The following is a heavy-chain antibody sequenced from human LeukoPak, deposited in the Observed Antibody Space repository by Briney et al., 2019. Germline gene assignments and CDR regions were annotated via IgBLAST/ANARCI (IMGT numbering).Heavy chain of an antibody. J-gene: IGHJ4*02. CDR1: GFTFSSYA. CDR2: ISYDGSNK. CDR3: ARGLWFGEFYFDY. Sequence: GGSQRLSCAASGFTFSSYAMHWVRQAPGKGLEWVAVISYDGSNKYYADSVKGRFTISRDNSKNTLYLQMNSLRAEDTAVYYCARGLWFGEFYFDYWGQGTLVTVSS. D-gene: IGHD3-10*01. V-gene: IGHV3-30-3*01.